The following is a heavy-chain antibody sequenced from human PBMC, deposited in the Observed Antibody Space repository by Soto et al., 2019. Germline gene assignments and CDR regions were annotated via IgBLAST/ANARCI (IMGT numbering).Heavy chain of an antibody. CDR3: VRDQPGHHDFWSGYLYPGYFQL. J-gene: IGHJ1*01. D-gene: IGHD3-3*01. Sequence: EVQLVESGGGLVNPGGSLRLSCAASGFTFSDYSMNWVRQAPGKGLEWVSSISTGSSYIYYADSVKGPFTTSRDDAKNSLTLQMISLRAEDTAIYYRVRDQPGHHDFWSGYLYPGYFQLWGQGTLVTVSS. V-gene: IGHV3-21*02. CDR1: GFTFSDYS. CDR2: ISTGSSYI.